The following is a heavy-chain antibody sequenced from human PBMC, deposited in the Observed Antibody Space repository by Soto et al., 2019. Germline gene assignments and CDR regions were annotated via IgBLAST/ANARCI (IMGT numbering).Heavy chain of an antibody. D-gene: IGHD3-10*01. J-gene: IGHJ6*02. V-gene: IGHV4-59*12. CDR3: KGITWFRGMDV. CDR1: DGSIGSDY. CDR2: IDYIGNT. Sequence: PSETLSLTCTVSDGSIGSDYWSWIRQPPGKGLEWLGNIDYIGNTNYNPSLKSRITINPDTSKNQFSLHLYSVTPEDTAVYYCKGITWFRGMDVWGQGTPVTVSS.